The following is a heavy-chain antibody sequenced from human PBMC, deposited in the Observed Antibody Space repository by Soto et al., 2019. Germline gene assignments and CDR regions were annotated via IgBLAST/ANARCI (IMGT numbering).Heavy chain of an antibody. CDR1: GYTFIDYF. CDR2: INPKTGVT. Sequence: QVQLVQSGAEVRKPGASVKVACKASGYTFIDYFMHWVRQAPGQGLEWMGWINPKTGVTNYAQKFQGRVTMTRDTSIGTAYMDLSRLRSDDTSVYYCARDLRSGYDTHFDYWGQGTLVTVSS. J-gene: IGHJ4*02. CDR3: ARDLRSGYDTHFDY. D-gene: IGHD5-12*01. V-gene: IGHV1-2*02.